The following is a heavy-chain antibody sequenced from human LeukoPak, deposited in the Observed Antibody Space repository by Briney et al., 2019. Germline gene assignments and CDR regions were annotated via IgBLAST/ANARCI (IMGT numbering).Heavy chain of an antibody. CDR1: GGSFSGYY. CDR3: ARDMGQVTMIVVVMAYFDY. V-gene: IGHV4-34*01. CDR2: INHSGST. D-gene: IGHD3-22*01. Sequence: SETLSLTCAVYGGSFSGYYWSWIRQPPGKGLEWIGEINHSGSTEYNPSLKSRVTISVDTSKNQFSLKLSSVTAADTAVYYCARDMGQVTMIVVVMAYFDYWGQGTLVTVSS. J-gene: IGHJ4*02.